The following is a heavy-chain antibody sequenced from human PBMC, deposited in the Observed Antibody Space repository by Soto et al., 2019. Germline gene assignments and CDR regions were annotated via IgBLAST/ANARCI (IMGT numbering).Heavy chain of an antibody. Sequence: ASVKVSCKASGYTFTSYAMHWVRQAPGQRLEWMGWINAGNGNTKYSQKFQGRVTITRDTSASTAYMELSSLRSEDTAVYYCARSPGIAVADYWGQGTLVTSPQVRHHPGGSLRLSCAASGFTFSSYGMHWVRQAPGKGDYWGQGTLVTVSS. CDR3: ARSPGIAVADYWGQGTLVTSPQVRHHPGGSLRLSCAASGFTFSSYGMHWVRQAPGKGDY. D-gene: IGHD6-19*01. CDR1: GYTFTSYA. CDR2: INAGNGNT. J-gene: IGHJ4*02. V-gene: IGHV1-3*01.